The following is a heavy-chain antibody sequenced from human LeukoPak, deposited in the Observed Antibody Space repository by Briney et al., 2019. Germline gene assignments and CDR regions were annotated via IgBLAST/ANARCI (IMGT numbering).Heavy chain of an antibody. CDR3: AKPISGGLAVTADWFHP. D-gene: IGHD6-19*01. J-gene: IGHJ5*01. V-gene: IGHV3-23*01. CDR2: INANSGTT. CDR1: GFAFSVYA. Sequence: GGSLRLSCTASGFAFSVYAMSWLRQPPGKGLEWVSTINANSGTTSYAASVRDRFTISRDNSKNTLYLQLNTLRADDTATYYCAKPISGGLAVTADWFHPWGQGTLVVVSS.